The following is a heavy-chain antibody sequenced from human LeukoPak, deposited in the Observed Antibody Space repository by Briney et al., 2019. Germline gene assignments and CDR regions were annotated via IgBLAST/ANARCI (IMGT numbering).Heavy chain of an antibody. CDR2: ISSSSSTI. V-gene: IGHV3-48*01. J-gene: IGHJ4*02. CDR3: ARGQYMIRGIDLPDY. CDR1: GFTFSSYS. Sequence: GGSLRLSCAASGFTFSSYSMNWVRQAPGKGLEWVSYISSSSSTIYYADSVKGRFTISRENAKNFLYLQMNSLRAEDTALYYCARGQYMIRGIDLPDYWGQGTLVTVSS. D-gene: IGHD3-10*01.